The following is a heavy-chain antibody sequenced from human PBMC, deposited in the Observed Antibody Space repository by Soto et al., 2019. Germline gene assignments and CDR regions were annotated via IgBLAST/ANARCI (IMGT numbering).Heavy chain of an antibody. D-gene: IGHD3-22*01. V-gene: IGHV6-1*01. Sequence: KQSQTLSLTCAISGDSVSSNSAAWNWIRQSPSRGLEWLGRTYYRSKWYNDYAVSVKSRITINPDTSKNQFSLQLNSVTPEDTAVYYCAREITPKITMIVVVIQHYFDYWGQGTLVTVSS. J-gene: IGHJ4*02. CDR2: TYYRSKWYN. CDR3: AREITPKITMIVVVIQHYFDY. CDR1: GDSVSSNSAA.